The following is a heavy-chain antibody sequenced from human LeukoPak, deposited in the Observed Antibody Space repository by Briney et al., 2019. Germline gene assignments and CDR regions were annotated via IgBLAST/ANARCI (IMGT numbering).Heavy chain of an antibody. V-gene: IGHV4-31*03. D-gene: IGHD6-13*01. CDR2: VYYYSGST. CDR1: GGPINSGGHY. J-gene: IGHJ4*02. Sequence: PSETLSLTCTVSGGPINSGGHYWSWIRQHPEKGLEWIGYVYYYSGSTYYNPSLKSRVTISVNTSKNQFSLSLTSVPAANTVVYYGARVAIAAGGTGIDSWGQGTLVTVSS. CDR3: ARVAIAAGGTGIDS.